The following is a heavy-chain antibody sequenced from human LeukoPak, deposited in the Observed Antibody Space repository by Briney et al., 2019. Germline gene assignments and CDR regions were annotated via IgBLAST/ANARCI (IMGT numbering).Heavy chain of an antibody. J-gene: IGHJ5*01. V-gene: IGHV3-53*01. CDR3: ARVRRQVGSRWFDS. D-gene: IGHD1-26*01. CDR1: VFPFCHNY. CDR2: INIGGSV. Sequence: GGSLRLSCAASVFPFCHNYMSWVRQAPGKGLEWVSVINIGGSVSYADSVKGRFTISRDNSNSTLYLQMNSLRVEDTALYYCARVRRQVGSRWFDSWGQGTLVTVSS.